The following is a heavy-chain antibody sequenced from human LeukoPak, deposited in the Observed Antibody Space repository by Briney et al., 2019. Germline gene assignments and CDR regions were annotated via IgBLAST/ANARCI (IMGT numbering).Heavy chain of an antibody. J-gene: IGHJ4*02. CDR2: IKQDGSEK. CDR1: GFTFSNYL. D-gene: IGHD3-22*01. V-gene: IGHV3-7*01. CDR3: ARVYNPNSPDSRGFRHFDD. Sequence: GGSLRLSCAASGFTFSNYLMSWVRQAPGKGLEWAANIKQDGSEKYYVDSVNGRFTISRDNAENSLYLQMNNLRAEDTAVYYCARVYNPNSPDSRGFRHFDDWGQGTQVTVSS.